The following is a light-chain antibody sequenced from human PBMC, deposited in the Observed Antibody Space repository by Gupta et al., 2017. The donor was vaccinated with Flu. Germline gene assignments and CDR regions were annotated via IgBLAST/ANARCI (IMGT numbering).Light chain of an antibody. V-gene: IGKV1-5*03. J-gene: IGKJ1*01. CDR2: KAS. CDR3: QQYNSYPWT. Sequence: SPATLSASLGARVTITCRASQDIDSWLAWYQQRPGKAPTLLIYKASNLESGVPSRFSGSESGTEFTLAISSLQPDDLATYYCQQYNSYPWTFGQGTKVKI. CDR1: QDIDSW.